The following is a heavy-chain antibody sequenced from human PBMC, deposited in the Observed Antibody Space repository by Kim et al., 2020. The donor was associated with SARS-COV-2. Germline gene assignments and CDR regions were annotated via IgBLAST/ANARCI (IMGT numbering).Heavy chain of an antibody. V-gene: IGHV3-15*01. CDR2: TEGGAT. Sequence: TEGGATDYAAPVRGRFTMSRDDSKNTMYLQMNSLKTEDTGVYYCTTGGAAWGQGTLVTVSS. J-gene: IGHJ5*02. CDR3: TTGGAA.